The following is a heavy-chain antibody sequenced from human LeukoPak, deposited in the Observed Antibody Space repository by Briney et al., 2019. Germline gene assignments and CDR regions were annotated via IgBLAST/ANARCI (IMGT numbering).Heavy chain of an antibody. CDR1: GYTFTSYY. V-gene: IGHV1-46*01. CDR2: INPSGGST. D-gene: IGHD6-13*01. J-gene: IGHJ4*02. CDR3: ARSLGARKWASSLNFDY. Sequence: ASAKVSCKASGYTFTSYYMHWVRQAPGQGLEWMGIINPSGGSTSYAQKFQGRVTMTRDTSTSTVYMELSSLRSEDTAVYYCARSLGARKWASSLNFDYWGQGTLVTVSS.